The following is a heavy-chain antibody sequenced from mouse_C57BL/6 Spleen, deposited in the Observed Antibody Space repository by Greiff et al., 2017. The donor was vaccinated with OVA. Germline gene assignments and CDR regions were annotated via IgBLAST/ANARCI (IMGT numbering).Heavy chain of an antibody. CDR1: GYTFTSYW. D-gene: IGHD2-4*01. J-gene: IGHJ1*03. CDR3: ARGDYDNWYFDV. CDR2: IDPSDSYT. Sequence: VQLQQPGAELVKPGASVKLSCKASGYTFTSYWMQWVKQRPGQGLEWIGEIDPSDSYTNYNQKFKGKATLTVDTSSSTAYMQLSSLTSEDSAVYYCARGDYDNWYFDVWGTGTTVTVSS. V-gene: IGHV1-50*01.